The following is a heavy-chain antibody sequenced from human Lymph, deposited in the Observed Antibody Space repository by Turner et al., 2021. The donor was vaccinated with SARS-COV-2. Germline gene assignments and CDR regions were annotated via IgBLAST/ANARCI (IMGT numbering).Heavy chain of an antibody. D-gene: IGHD1-26*01. CDR1: GGTFSTYV. Sequence: QIQLEQSGAELKKPGSSVKGSCKASGGTFSTYVISWVRHAPGQGLERMGGIPPILRRAIYAPKVQGRVTMTADKSTNIAYMERISVGLEDMDVYHCARKQSGNYDAFDIWGQGTMVTVSS. J-gene: IGHJ3*02. CDR3: ARKQSGNYDAFDI. CDR2: IPPILRRA. V-gene: IGHV1-69*10.